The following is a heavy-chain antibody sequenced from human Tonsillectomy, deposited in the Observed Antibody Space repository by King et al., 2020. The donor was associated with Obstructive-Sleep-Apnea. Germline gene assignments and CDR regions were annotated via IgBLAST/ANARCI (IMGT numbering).Heavy chain of an antibody. D-gene: IGHD2-21*02. Sequence: VQLVESGGGLVKPGGSLRLSCSASGLTFNSYSMNWVRQAPGKGLELVSFISNSSIYKYYADSVKGRFTISRDNAKKSLYLQMNSLRAEDTAGDYWAREVWVFCGGDCYSQGWSYYGMDVWGQGTTVTVSS. CDR2: ISNSSIYK. CDR3: AREVWVFCGGDCYSQGWSYYGMDV. V-gene: IGHV3-21*01. CDR1: GLTFNSYS. J-gene: IGHJ6*02.